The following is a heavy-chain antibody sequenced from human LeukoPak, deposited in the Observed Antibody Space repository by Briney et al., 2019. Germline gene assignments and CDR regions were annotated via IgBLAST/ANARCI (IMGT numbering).Heavy chain of an antibody. CDR3: ASNYYDSSGVIDY. CDR2: ISGSGDAT. D-gene: IGHD3-22*01. Sequence: PGGSLRLSCAASGFTFSTCPLAWVRQAPGRGLEWVSTISGSGDATYYAASVRGRFTISRDNSRNTLYLQMNSLRAEDTAVYYCASNYYDSSGVIDYWGQGTLVTVSS. CDR1: GFTFSTCP. V-gene: IGHV3-23*01. J-gene: IGHJ4*02.